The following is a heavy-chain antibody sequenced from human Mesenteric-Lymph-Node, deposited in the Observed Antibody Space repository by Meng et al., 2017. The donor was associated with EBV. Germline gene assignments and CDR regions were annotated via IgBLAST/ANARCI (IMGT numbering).Heavy chain of an antibody. CDR3: ARDWGLRAYFQY. D-gene: IGHD3-16*01. CDR1: GDSISTGSYY. Sequence: QLQLQESGPGLVKPSETLSLTCTGSGDSISTGSYYWGWIRQPPGKGLEWIGTIYYSGSTYNNPSLKSRVTISVDTSKNQFSLKLSSVTAADTAVYYCARDWGLRAYFQYWGQGTLVTVSS. CDR2: IYYSGST. J-gene: IGHJ1*01. V-gene: IGHV4-39*07.